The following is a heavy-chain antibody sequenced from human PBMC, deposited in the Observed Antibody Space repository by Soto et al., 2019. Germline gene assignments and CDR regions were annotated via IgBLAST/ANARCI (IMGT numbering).Heavy chain of an antibody. J-gene: IGHJ4*02. CDR3: ARVKNYYDNSPFDY. CDR1: GYTFTSYG. CDR2: ISANSADT. D-gene: IGHD3-22*01. V-gene: IGHV1-18*01. Sequence: ASVKVSCKTSGYTFTSYGFSWVRQAPGQGLEWVAWISANSADTNSAEKFQGRVTLTTDTSTSTAYMELRSLTSDDTAVYFCARVKNYYDNSPFDYWGQGTLVTVSS.